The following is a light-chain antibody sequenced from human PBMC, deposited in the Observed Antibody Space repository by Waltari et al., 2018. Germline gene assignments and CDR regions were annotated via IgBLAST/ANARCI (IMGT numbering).Light chain of an antibody. CDR3: CSYGGSYTYVI. Sequence: QPALTQPRSVSGSPGQSVTISCTGTSGDIGYYNYVSWYQQHPGKAPKLMIYDFTQRPSGVPGRFSGSKSGNTACLTISGLQTEDEADYYCCSYGGSYTYVIFGGRTKLTVL. CDR1: SGDIGYYNY. V-gene: IGLV2-11*01. J-gene: IGLJ2*01. CDR2: DFT.